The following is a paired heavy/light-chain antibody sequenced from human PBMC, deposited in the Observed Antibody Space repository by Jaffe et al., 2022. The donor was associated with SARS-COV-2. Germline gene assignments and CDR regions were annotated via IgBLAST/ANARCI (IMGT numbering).Heavy chain of an antibody. CDR2: IKNKPAGETT. Sequence: EGQLVESGGGVVKPGESLRLSCAASGLAFSNAWLTWVRQAPGRGLEWVGRIKNKPAGETTDYAASVKGRFTISRDDSQTTLYLQMNSLRFEDTALYYCTTDGVFGKDYWGQGTLVTVSS. D-gene: IGHD3-16*01. CDR3: TTDGVFGKDY. V-gene: IGHV3-15*01. CDR1: GLAFSNAW. J-gene: IGHJ4*02.
Light chain of an antibody. CDR1: QSFDGFY. Sequence: EAVLTQSPDTLSLSPGETATLSCRASQSFDGFYLAWYQHKPGRAPRLVIYRASTRAAGIPERFSGSGSGTDFTLTISRLEPEDFAVYYCSSPFTFGPGTRVD. J-gene: IGKJ3*01. CDR2: RAS. V-gene: IGKV3-20*01. CDR3: SSPFT.